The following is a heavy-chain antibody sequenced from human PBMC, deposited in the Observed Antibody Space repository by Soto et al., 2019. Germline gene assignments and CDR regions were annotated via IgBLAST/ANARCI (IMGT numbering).Heavy chain of an antibody. CDR2: IIPIVDVS. V-gene: IGHV1-69*02. CDR3: ARLRSVADAFEI. J-gene: IGHJ3*02. CDR1: GGTFSTYI. Sequence: QVQLVQSGAEVKKPGSSVKVSCKASGGTFSTYIINWVRQAPAQGLEWMGRIIPIVDVSNNAQKFQGRVTITADKSTSTAYMELSSLRSDDTAIYYCARLRSVADAFEIWGQVTMVTVSS.